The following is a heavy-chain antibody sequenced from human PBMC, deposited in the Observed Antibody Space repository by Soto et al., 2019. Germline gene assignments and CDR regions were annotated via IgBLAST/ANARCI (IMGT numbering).Heavy chain of an antibody. CDR1: GGTFSSYA. J-gene: IGHJ6*02. Sequence: QVQLVQSGAEVKKPGSSVKVSCKASGGTFSSYAISWVRQAPGQGLEWMGGIIPIFGTANYAQKFQGRVTITADESTSTAYMELSSLRSEDTAVYYCARSYCGGDCYLNYYYYSMDVWGQGTTVTVSS. V-gene: IGHV1-69*01. CDR2: IIPIFGTA. D-gene: IGHD2-21*02. CDR3: ARSYCGGDCYLNYYYYSMDV.